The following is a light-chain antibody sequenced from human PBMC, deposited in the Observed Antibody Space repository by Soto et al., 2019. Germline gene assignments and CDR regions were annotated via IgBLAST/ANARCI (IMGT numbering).Light chain of an antibody. CDR2: DVT. CDR1: SSDVGGYNS. Sequence: QPVLTQPASVSGSPGQSITISCTGTSSDVGGYNSVSWYQQHPGKAPKLMVYDVTNRPSGVSNRFSGSKSGNTASLTISGLQAEDEADYYCSSYTSSTTVVFGGGTKLTVL. V-gene: IGLV2-14*03. J-gene: IGLJ2*01. CDR3: SSYTSSTTVV.